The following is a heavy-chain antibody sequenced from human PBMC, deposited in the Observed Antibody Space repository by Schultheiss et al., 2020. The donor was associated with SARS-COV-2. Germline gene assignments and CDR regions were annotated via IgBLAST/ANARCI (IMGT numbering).Heavy chain of an antibody. CDR3: AREYYYDILRGHQGNAFDI. J-gene: IGHJ3*02. Sequence: SETLSLTCAVSGGSISSGGYSWIWNRQPPGKGLEWIGYIYHSGSTYYNPSLKSRVTISVDRSKNQFSLKLSSVTAADTAVYYCAREYYYDILRGHQGNAFDIWGQGTMVTVSS. V-gene: IGHV4-30-2*01. CDR1: GGSISSGGYS. CDR2: IYHSGST. D-gene: IGHD3-22*01.